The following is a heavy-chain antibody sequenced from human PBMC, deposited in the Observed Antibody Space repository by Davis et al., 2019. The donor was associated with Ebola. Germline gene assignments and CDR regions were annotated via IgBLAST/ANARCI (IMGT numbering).Heavy chain of an antibody. J-gene: IGHJ3*02. D-gene: IGHD3-22*01. V-gene: IGHV4-59*04. CDR2: TYYSGST. CDR3: ARHVARNYYDRRVDAFDI. Sequence: SETLSLTCAVYGGSFSGYYWSWIRQPPGKGLEWIGYTYYSGSTYYNPSLKSRVTISVDTSKNQFSLKLSSVTAADTAVYYCARHVARNYYDRRVDAFDIWGQGTMVTVSS. CDR1: GGSFSGYY.